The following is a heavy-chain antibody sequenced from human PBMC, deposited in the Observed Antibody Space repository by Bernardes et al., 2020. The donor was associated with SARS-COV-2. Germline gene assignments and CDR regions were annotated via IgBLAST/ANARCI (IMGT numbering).Heavy chain of an antibody. CDR2: INPNSDGT. CDR1: GYTFTGYY. J-gene: IGHJ5*01. V-gene: IGHV1-2*02. Sequence: ASVKVSCKASGYTFTGYYIHWVRQAPGQGLEWMGWINPNSDGTDYAHYYAQKFQGRVTMTRDTSVNTAYMELSRLISDDTALYYCARERRENSKYDRFDFWGQGALVTVSS. CDR3: ARERRENSKYDRFDF. D-gene: IGHD4-4*01.